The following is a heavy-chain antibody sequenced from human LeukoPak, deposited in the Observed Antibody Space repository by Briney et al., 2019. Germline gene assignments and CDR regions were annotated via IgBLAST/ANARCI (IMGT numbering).Heavy chain of an antibody. Sequence: GGSLRLSCTASGFTFDDYAMHWVRQAPGKGLEWVSGTNWNGVNTNYADSLKGRFTISRDNAKNSLYLQMNALTIDDTAFYYCAKDLGNSDHDAFDVWGPGTMVTVSS. CDR1: GFTFDDYA. J-gene: IGHJ3*01. D-gene: IGHD5-12*01. CDR2: TNWNGVNT. V-gene: IGHV3-9*01. CDR3: AKDLGNSDHDAFDV.